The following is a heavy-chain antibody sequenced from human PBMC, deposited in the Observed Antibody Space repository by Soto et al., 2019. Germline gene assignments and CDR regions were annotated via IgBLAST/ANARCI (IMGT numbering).Heavy chain of an antibody. CDR3: ARDKTIFGVVSYLFDP. J-gene: IGHJ5*02. V-gene: IGHV1-46*01. CDR1: GYTFTSYY. D-gene: IGHD3-3*01. Sequence: GASVKVSCKASGYTFTSYYMHWVRQAPGQGLEWMGIINPSGGSTSYAQKFQGRVTMTRDTSTSTVYMELSSLRSEDTAVYYCARDKTIFGVVSYLFDPWGQGTLVTVSS. CDR2: INPSGGST.